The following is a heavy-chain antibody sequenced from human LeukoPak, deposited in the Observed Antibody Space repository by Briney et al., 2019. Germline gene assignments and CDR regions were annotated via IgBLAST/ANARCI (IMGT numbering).Heavy chain of an antibody. Sequence: GGSLRLSCAASGFTFSNAAMSWVRRAPGKGLEWVSAISASGDGTFYTDSVKGRFTVSRDNSKNMLYLQMNSLRGDDTAVYYCATHLAYCPTEGCSFFAYWGQGALVTVSS. CDR2: ISASGDGT. CDR3: ATHLAYCPTEGCSFFAY. CDR1: GFTFSNAA. V-gene: IGHV3-23*01. J-gene: IGHJ4*02. D-gene: IGHD2-21*01.